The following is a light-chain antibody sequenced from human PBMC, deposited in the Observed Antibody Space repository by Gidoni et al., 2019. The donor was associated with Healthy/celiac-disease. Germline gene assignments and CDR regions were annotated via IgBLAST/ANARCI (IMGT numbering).Light chain of an antibody. Sequence: QSVPTQPPSASGTPGQRVTISCSGSSCNIGSNTVNWYQQLPGTAPKRLIYRNNQRPSGVPDLCSGSKSGTSASLAISGLQSEDEADYYCAAWDDSLNARVFGGGTKLTVL. J-gene: IGLJ3*02. CDR2: RNN. CDR3: AAWDDSLNARV. V-gene: IGLV1-44*01. CDR1: SCNIGSNT.